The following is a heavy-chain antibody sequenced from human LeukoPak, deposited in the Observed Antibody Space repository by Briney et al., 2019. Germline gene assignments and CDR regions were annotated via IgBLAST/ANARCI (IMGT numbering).Heavy chain of an antibody. CDR2: IYTSGST. D-gene: IGHD3-22*01. Sequence: SETLSLTCTVSGGSISGYYWSWIRQPAGKGLEWIGRIYTSGSTNYNPSLKSRVTMSVDTSKNQFSLKLSSVTAADTAVYYCARVRDSSGYYYVPSAFDIWGQGTMVTASS. J-gene: IGHJ3*02. CDR1: GGSISGYY. CDR3: ARVRDSSGYYYVPSAFDI. V-gene: IGHV4-4*07.